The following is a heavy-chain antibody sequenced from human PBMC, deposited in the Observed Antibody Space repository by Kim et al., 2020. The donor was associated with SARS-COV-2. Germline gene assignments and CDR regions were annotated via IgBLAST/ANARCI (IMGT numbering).Heavy chain of an antibody. Sequence: GGSLRLSCAASGFTFSNAWMSWVRQAPGKGLEWVGRIKSKTDGGTTDYAAPVKGRFTISRDDSKNTLYLQMNSLKTEDTALYYCTTVGSEYVEMVTIKGGYCGQGTLVTVSS. CDR1: GFTFSNAW. CDR3: TTVGSEYVEMVTIKGGY. D-gene: IGHD5-18*01. CDR2: IKSKTDGGTT. J-gene: IGHJ4*02. V-gene: IGHV3-15*01.